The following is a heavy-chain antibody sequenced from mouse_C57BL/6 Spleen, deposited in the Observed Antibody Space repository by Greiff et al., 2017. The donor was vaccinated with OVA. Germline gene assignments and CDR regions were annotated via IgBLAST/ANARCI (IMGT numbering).Heavy chain of an antibody. V-gene: IGHV5-17*01. CDR2: ISSGSSTI. CDR3: ARKSYYDYHWYFDV. D-gene: IGHD2-4*01. CDR1: GFTFSDYG. J-gene: IGHJ1*03. Sequence: EVNLVESGGGLVKPGGSLKLSCAASGFTFSDYGMHWVRQAPEKGLEWVAYISSGSSTIYYADTVKGRFTISRDNAKNTLFLQMTSLRSEDTAMYYCARKSYYDYHWYFDVWGTGTTVTVSS.